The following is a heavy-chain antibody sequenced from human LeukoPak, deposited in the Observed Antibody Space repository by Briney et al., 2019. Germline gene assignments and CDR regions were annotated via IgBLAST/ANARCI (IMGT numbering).Heavy chain of an antibody. CDR2: IYYSGNT. CDR3: ASGNSGFDY. CDR1: GGSISNGGYS. Sequence: SETLSLTCTVSGGSISNGGYSWNWIRQHPGKGLEWIGYIYYSGNTYYNPSLKSRVTISVDRSKNQFSLKLSSVTAADTAVYYCASGNSGFDYWGQGTLVTVSS. D-gene: IGHD1-26*01. V-gene: IGHV4-31*03. J-gene: IGHJ4*02.